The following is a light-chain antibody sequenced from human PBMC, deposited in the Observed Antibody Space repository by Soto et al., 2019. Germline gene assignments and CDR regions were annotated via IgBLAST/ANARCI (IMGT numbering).Light chain of an antibody. J-gene: IGKJ1*01. CDR3: QQYYATPT. Sequence: DIVMTQSPDSLAVSLGERAAINCKSSQSALSSSNNKNYLAWYQQKPRQPPKLLIYWASTRESGVPDRFSGSGSGTDFTLTISSLQAADVAVYYCQQYYATPTFGQGTKVEIK. CDR2: WAS. V-gene: IGKV4-1*01. CDR1: QSALSSSNNKNY.